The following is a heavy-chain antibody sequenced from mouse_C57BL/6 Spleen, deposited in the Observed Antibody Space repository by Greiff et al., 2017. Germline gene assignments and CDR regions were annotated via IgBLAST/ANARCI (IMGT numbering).Heavy chain of an antibody. CDR2: INPSSGYT. J-gene: IGHJ1*03. D-gene: IGHD2-5*01. CDR3: ARCYSNYVWYFDV. V-gene: IGHV1-7*01. Sequence: VKLVESGAELAKPGASVKLSCKASGYTFTSYWMHWVKQRPGQGLEWIGYINPSSGYTKYNQKFKDKATLTADKSSSTAYMQLSSLTYEDSAVYYCARCYSNYVWYFDVWGTGTTVTVSS. CDR1: GYTFTSYW.